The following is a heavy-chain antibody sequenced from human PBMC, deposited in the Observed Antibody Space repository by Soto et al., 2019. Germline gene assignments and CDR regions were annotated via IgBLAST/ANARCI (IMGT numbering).Heavy chain of an antibody. CDR3: ARGMMVYARAYYGMDV. CDR1: GGTFSSYA. J-gene: IGHJ6*02. CDR2: IIPIFGTA. Sequence: GASVKVSCKASGGTFSSYAISWVRQAPGQGLEWMGGIIPIFGTANYAQKFQGRVTITADESTSTAYMELSSLRSEDTAVYYCARGMMVYARAYYGMDVWGQGTTVTV. D-gene: IGHD2-8*01. V-gene: IGHV1-69*13.